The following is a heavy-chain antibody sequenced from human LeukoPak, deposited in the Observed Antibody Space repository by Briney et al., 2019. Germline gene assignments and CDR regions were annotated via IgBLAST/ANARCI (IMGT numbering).Heavy chain of an antibody. Sequence: SETLSLTCTVSGGSISSSSYYWSWIRQPAGKGLEWIGRIYTSGSTNYNPSLKSRVTMSVDTSKNQFSLKLSSVTAADTAVYYCARDAYYYDSSGYRRGFDYWGQGTLVTVSS. CDR2: IYTSGST. V-gene: IGHV4-61*02. J-gene: IGHJ4*02. CDR3: ARDAYYYDSSGYRRGFDY. CDR1: GGSISSSSYY. D-gene: IGHD3-22*01.